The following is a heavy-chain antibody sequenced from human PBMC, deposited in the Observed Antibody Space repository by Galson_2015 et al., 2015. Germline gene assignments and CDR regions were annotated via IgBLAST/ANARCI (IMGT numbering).Heavy chain of an antibody. V-gene: IGHV1-69*10. CDR3: ARQTRGYSSGPEDY. D-gene: IGHD6-19*01. CDR2: IIPIFGIA. J-gene: IGHJ4*02. Sequence: SVKVSCKASGYTFTSYGISWVRQAPGQGLKWMGGIIPIFGIANYAQKFQGRVTITADKSTSTAYMELSSLRSEDTAVYYCARQTRGYSSGPEDYWGQGTLVTVSS. CDR1: GYTFTSYG.